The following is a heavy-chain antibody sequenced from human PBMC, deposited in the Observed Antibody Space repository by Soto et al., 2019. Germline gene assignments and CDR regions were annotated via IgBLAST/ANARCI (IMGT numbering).Heavy chain of an antibody. D-gene: IGHD1-26*01. CDR1: GGSISSGGYY. J-gene: IGHJ4*02. CDR2: IFPTGNT. V-gene: IGHV4-61*02. Sequence: TSETLSLTCTVSGGSISSGGYYWSWIRQPAGKGLEWIGRIFPTGNTDYNPSLRSRVTMSVDTSKKQFSLKLTSVTAADTAVYYCARGSLGPDFWGPGTLVTVSS. CDR3: ARGSLGPDF.